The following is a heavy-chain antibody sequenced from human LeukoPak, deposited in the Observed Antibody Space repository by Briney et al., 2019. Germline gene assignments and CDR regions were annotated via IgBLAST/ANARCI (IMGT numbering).Heavy chain of an antibody. CDR3: ARCRTAVAAPFDY. CDR1: GGSFSGYY. CDR2: INHSGST. J-gene: IGHJ4*02. V-gene: IGHV4-34*01. Sequence: SETLSLTCAVYGGSFSGYYWSWIRQPPGKGLEWIGEINHSGSTNYNPSLKSRVTISVDTSKNQFSLKLSSVTAADTAVYYCARCRTAVAAPFDYWGQGTLVTVSS. D-gene: IGHD6-19*01.